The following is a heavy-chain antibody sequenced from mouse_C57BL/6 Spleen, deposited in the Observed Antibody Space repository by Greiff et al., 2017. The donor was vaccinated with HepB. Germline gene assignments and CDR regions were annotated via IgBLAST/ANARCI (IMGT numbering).Heavy chain of an antibody. CDR1: GFNIKDDY. J-gene: IGHJ3*01. CDR3: SGGSSHPFAY. V-gene: IGHV14-4*01. Sequence: EVQLQQSGAELVRPGASVKLSCTASGFNIKDDYMHWVKQRPEQGLEWIGWIDPENGDTEYASKFQGKATITADTSSNTAYLQLSSLTSEDTAVYYCSGGSSHPFAYWGQGTLVTVSA. CDR2: IDPENGDT. D-gene: IGHD1-1*01.